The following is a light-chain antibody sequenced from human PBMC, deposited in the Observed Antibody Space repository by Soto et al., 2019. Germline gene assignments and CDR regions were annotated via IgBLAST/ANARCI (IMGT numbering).Light chain of an antibody. Sequence: EIVLTQSPGTLSLSPGERPTLSCRASQSVSNKYLAWYQQKPGXDPXXLIYGASNRATGIPDRFSGSGSGTDFTLPISRLEPEDFAVYDCQQYGSSGTFGQGTKVDI. CDR3: QQYGSSGT. V-gene: IGKV3-20*01. CDR1: QSVSNKY. J-gene: IGKJ1*01. CDR2: GAS.